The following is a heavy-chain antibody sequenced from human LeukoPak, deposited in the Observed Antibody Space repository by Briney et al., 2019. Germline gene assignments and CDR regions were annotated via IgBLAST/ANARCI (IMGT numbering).Heavy chain of an antibody. CDR1: GFTFSSYW. Sequence: PGGSLRLSCAASGFTFSSYWMSWVRQAPGKGLEWVANIKQDGSEKYYVDSVKGRFTISRDNSKNTLYLQMNSLRAEDTAVYYCARDAVRYLRYYYYGMDVWGQGTTVTVSS. V-gene: IGHV3-7*01. J-gene: IGHJ6*02. CDR3: ARDAVRYLRYYYYGMDV. CDR2: IKQDGSEK. D-gene: IGHD3-9*01.